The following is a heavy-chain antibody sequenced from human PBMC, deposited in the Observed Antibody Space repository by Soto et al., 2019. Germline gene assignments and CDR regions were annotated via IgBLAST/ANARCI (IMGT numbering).Heavy chain of an antibody. CDR1: GGTFSSYA. CDR2: IIPIFGTA. CDR3: ARDSSGSKRIRFDP. D-gene: IGHD6-19*01. Sequence: QVQLVQSGAEVKKPGSSVKVSCKASGGTFSSYAISWVRQAPGQGLEWMGGIIPIFGTANYAQKFQGRVTITADESTSTGYMELSSLRSEDTAVYYCARDSSGSKRIRFDPWGQGTLVTVSS. V-gene: IGHV1-69*12. J-gene: IGHJ5*02.